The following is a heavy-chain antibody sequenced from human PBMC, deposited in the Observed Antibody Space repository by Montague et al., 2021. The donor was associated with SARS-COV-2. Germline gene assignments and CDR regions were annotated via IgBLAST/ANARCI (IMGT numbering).Heavy chain of an antibody. Sequence: SLSLSWAASGFTFSSYAMSWVRQAPGKGLEWVSAISGSGGSTYYADSVKGWFTISRDNSKNTQYLQMNSLRAEDTAVYYCAKRYCSGGSCYSGFDPWGQGTLVTVSS. J-gene: IGHJ5*02. V-gene: IGHV3-23*01. D-gene: IGHD2-15*01. CDR3: AKRYCSGGSCYSGFDP. CDR2: ISGSGGST. CDR1: GFTFSSYA.